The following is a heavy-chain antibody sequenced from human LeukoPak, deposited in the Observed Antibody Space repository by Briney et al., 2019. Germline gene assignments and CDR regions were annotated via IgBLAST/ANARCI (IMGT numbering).Heavy chain of an antibody. D-gene: IGHD1-26*01. Sequence: PGGSRRLSCAVSGFTFSSYAMSWVRQAPRKGLEWVSGISGSGGSTYYADSVKGRFTISRDNSKNTVNLQMNSLRAEDTAVYYCAKEYYSGSFFDYWGQGTLVTVSS. CDR3: AKEYYSGSFFDY. V-gene: IGHV3-23*01. CDR2: ISGSGGST. CDR1: GFTFSSYA. J-gene: IGHJ4*02.